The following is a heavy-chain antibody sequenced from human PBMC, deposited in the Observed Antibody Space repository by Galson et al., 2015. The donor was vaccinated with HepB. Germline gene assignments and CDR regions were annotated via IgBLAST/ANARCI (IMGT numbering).Heavy chain of an antibody. V-gene: IGHV1-69*01. Sequence: QSGAEVKKPASSVKVSCKASGDTFSRNSISWVRQVPGQGLEWMGGIIPVFDTPTYAQKFQGRVTITADDSTNTAYLELRSLRFDDTAIYFCARDKNAYDNDRFGYYVFDSWGQGTLVTVSS. CDR3: ARDKNAYDNDRFGYYVFDS. D-gene: IGHD3-22*01. J-gene: IGHJ4*02. CDR1: GDTFSRNS. CDR2: IIPVFDTP.